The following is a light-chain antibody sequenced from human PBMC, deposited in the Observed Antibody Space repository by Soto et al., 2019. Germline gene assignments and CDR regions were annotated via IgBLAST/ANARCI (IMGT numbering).Light chain of an antibody. CDR1: QNLKFNS. CDR2: GAS. Sequence: EIVLTQSPGTLSLSPGERATLSCRASQNLKFNSLAWYQQKPGLAPRLLIHGASNRATDIPDRFSGSGSGADFTLTINRLEPEEFAVYFCQQYTSSPLTFGGGTKVDIK. CDR3: QQYTSSPLT. J-gene: IGKJ4*01. V-gene: IGKV3-20*01.